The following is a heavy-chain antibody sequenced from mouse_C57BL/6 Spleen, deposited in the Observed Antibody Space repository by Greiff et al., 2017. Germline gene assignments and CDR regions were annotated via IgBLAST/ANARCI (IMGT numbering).Heavy chain of an antibody. CDR2: ISNLAYSI. CDR1: GFTFSDYG. CDR3: ARRTTTVVAPYAMDY. V-gene: IGHV5-15*01. J-gene: IGHJ4*01. D-gene: IGHD1-1*01. Sequence: EVQLVASWGGLVQPGGSLKLSCAASGFTFSDYGMAWVRQAPRKGPEWVAFISNLAYSIYYADTVTGRFTISRENAKNTLYLEMSSLRSEDTAMYYCARRTTTVVAPYAMDYWGQGTSVTVSS.